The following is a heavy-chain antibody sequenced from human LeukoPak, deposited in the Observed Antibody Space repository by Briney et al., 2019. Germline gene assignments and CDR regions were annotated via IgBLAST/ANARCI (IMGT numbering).Heavy chain of an antibody. Sequence: GASVKVSCKASGYTFTSYDINWVRQATGQGLEWMGWMNPNSGNTNYAQKLQGRVTMTTDTSTSTAYMELRSLRSDDTAVYYCARDLQLWFSFDYWGQGTLVTVSS. CDR3: ARDLQLWFSFDY. CDR2: MNPNSGNT. V-gene: IGHV1-18*01. CDR1: GYTFTSYD. J-gene: IGHJ4*02. D-gene: IGHD5-18*01.